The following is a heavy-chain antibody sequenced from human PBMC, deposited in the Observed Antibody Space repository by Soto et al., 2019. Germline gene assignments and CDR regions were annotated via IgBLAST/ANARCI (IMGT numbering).Heavy chain of an antibody. V-gene: IGHV5-51*01. CDR3: ARGYYGSGSYSSYYYFGMDV. CDR2: IYPGDSDT. Sequence: GESLKISCKGSGYSFTSYWIGWVRQMPGKGLEWMGIIYPGDSDTRYSPSFQGQVTISADKSISTAYLQWSSLKAADTARYYCARGYYGSGSYSSYYYFGMDVRAQGTTVTVSS. J-gene: IGHJ6*02. CDR1: GYSFTSYW. D-gene: IGHD3-10*01.